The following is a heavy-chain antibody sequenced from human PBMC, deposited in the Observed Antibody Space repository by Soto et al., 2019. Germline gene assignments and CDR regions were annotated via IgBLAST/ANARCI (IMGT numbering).Heavy chain of an antibody. CDR2: INAGNGNT. J-gene: IGHJ4*02. V-gene: IGHV1-3*01. CDR1: GYTFTSYA. D-gene: IGHD6-19*01. CDR3: ARSGWYGHFSV. Sequence: QVQLVQSGAEVKKPGASVKVSCKASGYTFTSYAMHWVRQAPGQRLEWMGWINAGNGNTKYSQKFQGRVTITRDTSASTANMELSSLRSEDTAVYYCARSGWYGHFSVWGQGTLVTVSS.